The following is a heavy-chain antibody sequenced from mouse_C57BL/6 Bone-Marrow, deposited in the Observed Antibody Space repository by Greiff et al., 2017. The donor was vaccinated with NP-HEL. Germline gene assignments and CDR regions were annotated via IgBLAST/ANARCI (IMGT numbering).Heavy chain of an antibody. J-gene: IGHJ2*01. D-gene: IGHD1-1*01. CDR2: INPNNGGT. CDR1: GYTFTDYN. Sequence: EVQLQQSGPELVKPGASVKMSCKASGYTFTDYNMHWVKQSHGKSLEWIGYINPNNGGTSYNQKFKGKATLTVNKSSSTAYMELRSLTSEDSAVYYCATIYYYGSSPYYFDYWGQGTTLTVSS. CDR3: ATIYYYGSSPYYFDY. V-gene: IGHV1-22*01.